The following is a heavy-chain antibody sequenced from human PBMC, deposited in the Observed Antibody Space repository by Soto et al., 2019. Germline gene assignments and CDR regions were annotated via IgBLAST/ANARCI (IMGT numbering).Heavy chain of an antibody. CDR1: GGSVNDYY. J-gene: IGHJ4*02. CDR2: IYHSGGT. V-gene: IGHV4-59*02. CDR3: ARGDTYFDY. D-gene: IGHD5-18*01. Sequence: PSETLSLTCSVSGGSVNDYYWSWIRQPPGKALEWVAFIYHSGGTDYSPSLQSRVSLSVDTSKNQFSLRLSSVTAADTAVYYCARGDTYFDYWGQGTLVTVSS.